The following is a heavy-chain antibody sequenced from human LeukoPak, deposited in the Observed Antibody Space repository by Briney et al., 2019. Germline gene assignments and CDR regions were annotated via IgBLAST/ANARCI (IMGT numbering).Heavy chain of an antibody. CDR3: AKNQRNSGSYN. Sequence: GGSLRFSCAASGFTFSSYSMNWVRQAPGNGLEWVSAISGSGGSTYYADSVKGRFTISRDNSKNTLYLQMNSLRAEDTAVYYCAKNQRNSGSYNWGQGTLVTVSS. D-gene: IGHD1-26*01. CDR1: GFTFSSYS. V-gene: IGHV3-23*01. CDR2: ISGSGGST. J-gene: IGHJ4*02.